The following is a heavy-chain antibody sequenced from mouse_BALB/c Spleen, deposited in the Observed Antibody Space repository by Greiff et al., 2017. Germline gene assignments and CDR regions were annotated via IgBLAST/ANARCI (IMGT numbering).Heavy chain of an antibody. CDR3: ARHRGDY. CDR1: GFTFSSYT. Sequence: EVKLVESGGGLVQPGGSLKLSCAASGFTFSSYTMSWVRQTPEKRLEWVAYISNGGGSTYYPDTVKGRFTISRDNAKNTLYLQMSSLKSEDTAMYYCARHRGDYWGQGTSVTVSS. D-gene: IGHD3-3*01. J-gene: IGHJ4*01. CDR2: ISNGGGST. V-gene: IGHV5-12-2*01.